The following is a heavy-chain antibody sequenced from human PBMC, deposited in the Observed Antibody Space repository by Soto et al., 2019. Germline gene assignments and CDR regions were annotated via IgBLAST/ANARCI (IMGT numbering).Heavy chain of an antibody. CDR2: IIPIFGTA. D-gene: IGHD2-15*01. CDR1: GGTFSSYA. J-gene: IGHJ5*02. CDR3: AIRLYCSGGSCYRNWFDP. V-gene: IGHV1-69*13. Sequence: SVKVSCKASGGTFSSYAISWVRQAPGQGLEWMGGIIPIFGTANYAQKFQGRVTITADESTSTAHMELSSLRSEDTAVYYCAIRLYCSGGSCYRNWFDPWGQGTLVTVSS.